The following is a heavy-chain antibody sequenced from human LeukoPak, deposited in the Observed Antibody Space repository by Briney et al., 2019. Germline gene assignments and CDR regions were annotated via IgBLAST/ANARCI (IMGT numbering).Heavy chain of an antibody. CDR3: AKLVGATMTSDY. J-gene: IGHJ4*02. CDR1: GFRFGGYA. CDR2: ISISGDAT. Sequence: GGSLRLSCRGSGFRFGGYALSWVRQAPGKGLEWVSSISISGDATYYADSVKGRFTISRDNSKNTLYLQMNSLRGEDTAFYYCAKLVGATMTSDYWGQGTLVTVSS. V-gene: IGHV3-23*01. D-gene: IGHD1-26*01.